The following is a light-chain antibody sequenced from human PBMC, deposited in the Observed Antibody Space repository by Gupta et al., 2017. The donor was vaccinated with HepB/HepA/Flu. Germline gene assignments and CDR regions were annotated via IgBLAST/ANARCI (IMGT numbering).Light chain of an antibody. J-gene: IGKJ4*01. Sequence: DIQLTQSPSTLSASAGDEVTITCRASQSIRSWLAWYQQKPGKAPKVLISQATNLQTGVPSRFSGSGSGTEFTLTISRLQPDDFATYYCQQYNHYLFSFGGGTKVEIK. V-gene: IGKV1-5*03. CDR3: QQYNHYLFS. CDR2: QAT. CDR1: QSIRSW.